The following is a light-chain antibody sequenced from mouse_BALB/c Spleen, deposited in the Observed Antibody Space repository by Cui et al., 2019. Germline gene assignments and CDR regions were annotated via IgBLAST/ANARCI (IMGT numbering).Light chain of an antibody. Sequence: QISQYPSSLPPSLGERVSLTCRASHEISGYLSWLQQKPDVSTKRLIYAASTLDSGVPTRFSGSRSGSDYSLTISSLEAEDFADYYCQQCASYPLTFGAGTKLELK. J-gene: IGKJ5*01. CDR2: AAS. CDR3: QQCASYPLT. V-gene: IGKV9-124*01. CDR1: HEISGY.